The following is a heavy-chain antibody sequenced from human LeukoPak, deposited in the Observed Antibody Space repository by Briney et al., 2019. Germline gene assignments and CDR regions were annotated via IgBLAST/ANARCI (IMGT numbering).Heavy chain of an antibody. Sequence: PGGSLRLSCAASGFTFSSYSMNWVRQAPGKGLEWVSYISSSSSTIYYADSVKGRFTISRDNAKNFLYLQMNSLRAEDTAFYYCARAYRSGWYGDAFDIWGQGTKVTVSS. D-gene: IGHD6-19*01. CDR1: GFTFSSYS. CDR3: ARAYRSGWYGDAFDI. J-gene: IGHJ3*02. CDR2: ISSSSSTI. V-gene: IGHV3-48*04.